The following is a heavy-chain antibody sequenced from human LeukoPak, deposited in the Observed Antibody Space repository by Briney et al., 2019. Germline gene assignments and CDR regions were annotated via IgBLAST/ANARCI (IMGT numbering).Heavy chain of an antibody. J-gene: IGHJ4*02. Sequence: GGSLRLSCAASGFTFRSHGMHWVRQAPGKGLEWVAVIWYDGSNKYYADSVKGRFTISRDNSKKMLHLQMNSLRAEDTAVYYCVRDRGNDYFDYWGQGILVTVSS. CDR2: IWYDGSNK. V-gene: IGHV3-33*01. CDR3: VRDRGNDYFDY. D-gene: IGHD1-1*01. CDR1: GFTFRSHG.